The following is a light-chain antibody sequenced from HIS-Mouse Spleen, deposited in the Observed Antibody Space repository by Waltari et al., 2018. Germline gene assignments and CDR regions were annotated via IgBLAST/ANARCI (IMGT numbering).Light chain of an antibody. CDR1: ALPKTY. V-gene: IGLV3-10*01. Sequence: SYELTQPPSASVSPGQTARITFSGDALPKTYAYWYQQKSGQAPVLVIYEDSKRPSGIPERFSGSSSGTMATLTISGAQVEDEADYYCYSTDSSGNHRVFGGGTKLTVL. CDR3: YSTDSSGNHRV. J-gene: IGLJ2*01. CDR2: EDS.